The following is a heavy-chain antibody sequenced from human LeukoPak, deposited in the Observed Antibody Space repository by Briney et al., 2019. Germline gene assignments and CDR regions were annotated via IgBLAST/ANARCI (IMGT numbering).Heavy chain of an antibody. J-gene: IGHJ4*02. CDR3: ATLNVLRYFDMTDY. D-gene: IGHD3-9*01. V-gene: IGHV1-24*01. Sequence: ASVKVSCKVSGYTLTELSMHWVRQAPGKGLEWMGGFDPEDGETIYAQKFQGRVTMTEDTSTDTAYMELSSLRSEDTAVYYCATLNVLRYFDMTDYWGQGTLVTVSS. CDR2: FDPEDGET. CDR1: GYTLTELS.